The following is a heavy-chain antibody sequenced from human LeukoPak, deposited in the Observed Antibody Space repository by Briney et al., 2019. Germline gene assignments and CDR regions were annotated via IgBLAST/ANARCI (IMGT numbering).Heavy chain of an antibody. D-gene: IGHD6-6*01. V-gene: IGHV6-1*01. CDR3: AREGGGSSSMVGSNWFDP. CDR2: TYYRSKWYN. CDR1: GDSVSSNSAA. J-gene: IGHJ5*02. Sequence: SQTLSLTCAISGDSVSSNSAAWNWIRQSPSRGLEWLGRTYYRSKWYNDYAVSVKSRITINPDTSKNQFSLQLNSVTPEDTAVYYCAREGGGSSSMVGSNWFDPWGQGTLVTVSS.